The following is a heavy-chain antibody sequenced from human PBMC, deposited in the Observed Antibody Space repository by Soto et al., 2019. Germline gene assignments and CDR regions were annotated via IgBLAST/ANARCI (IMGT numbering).Heavy chain of an antibody. Sequence: NPSETLSLTCTVSGGCISSGGYYWSWIRQHPGKGLEWIGYIYYSGSTYYNPSLKSRVTISVDTSKNQFSLKLSSVTAADTAVYYCARAVPNTGYSSSWNRKTVDYWGQGTLVTVSS. CDR2: IYYSGST. D-gene: IGHD6-13*01. J-gene: IGHJ4*02. V-gene: IGHV4-31*03. CDR3: ARAVPNTGYSSSWNRKTVDY. CDR1: GGCISSGGYY.